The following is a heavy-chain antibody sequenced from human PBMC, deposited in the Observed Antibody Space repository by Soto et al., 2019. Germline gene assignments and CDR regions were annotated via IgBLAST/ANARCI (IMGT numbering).Heavy chain of an antibody. Sequence: SLRLSCAASGFTFSSYAMHWVRQAPGKGLEWVAVISYDGSNKYYADSVKGRFTISRDNSKNTLYLQMNSLRAEDTAVYYCASGLIVVVTGYAFDIWGQGTMVTVSS. CDR1: GFTFSSYA. J-gene: IGHJ3*02. CDR2: ISYDGSNK. V-gene: IGHV3-30-3*01. D-gene: IGHD2-21*02. CDR3: ASGLIVVVTGYAFDI.